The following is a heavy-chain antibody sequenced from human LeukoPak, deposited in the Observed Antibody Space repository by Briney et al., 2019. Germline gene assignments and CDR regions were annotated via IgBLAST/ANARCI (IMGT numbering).Heavy chain of an antibody. J-gene: IGHJ4*02. D-gene: IGHD3-10*01. CDR2: IYSCGST. CDR1: GFTASSNY. CDR3: ARGTPGVPLDY. V-gene: IGHV3-53*04. Sequence: GGSPRLSCAASGFTASSNYMSWVRQAPGTEVEDCSGIYSCGSTYYADSVKGRFTISRQNSKNTLYLQMNSLRAEDTAVYYCARGTPGVPLDYWGQGTLVTVSS.